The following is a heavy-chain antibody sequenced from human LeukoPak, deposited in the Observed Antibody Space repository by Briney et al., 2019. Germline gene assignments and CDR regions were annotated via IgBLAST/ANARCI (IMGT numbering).Heavy chain of an antibody. CDR2: MNPNSGNT. CDR3: ARSGEPLLRYFDP. Sequence: ASVKVSCKASGYTFGNYDINWVRQATGQGLEWMGWMNPNSGNTGYTQKFQGRVTITRDISISTAYMELSSLRSEDTAVYYCARSGEPLLRYFDPWGQGTLVTVSS. D-gene: IGHD1-26*01. CDR1: GYTFGNYD. J-gene: IGHJ5*02. V-gene: IGHV1-8*03.